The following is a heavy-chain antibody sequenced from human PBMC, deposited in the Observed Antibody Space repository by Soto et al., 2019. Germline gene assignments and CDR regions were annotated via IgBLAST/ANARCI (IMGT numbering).Heavy chain of an antibody. D-gene: IGHD6-13*01. J-gene: IGHJ4*02. Sequence: QVQLVQSGAEVKKPGASVKVSCKASSYTFASYGISWVRQAPGQGLELMGWISAYNDNTNYAQKLQGRVTMTTGTSTSTASMELRIFRSDDTAVDYCARVIAAAADVEYWGQGTMVTVSS. CDR3: ARVIAAAADVEY. V-gene: IGHV1-18*01. CDR2: ISAYNDNT. CDR1: SYTFASYG.